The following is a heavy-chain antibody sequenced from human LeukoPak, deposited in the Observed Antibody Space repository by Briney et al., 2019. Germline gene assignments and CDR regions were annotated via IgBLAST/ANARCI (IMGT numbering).Heavy chain of an antibody. V-gene: IGHV3-30-3*01. CDR1: GFTFSNYA. CDR3: TREWRYYDSSGYYDY. D-gene: IGHD3-22*01. Sequence: GGSLRLSCAASGFTFSNYAIHWVRQAPGKGLEWVAVISYDGSNKYYADSVKGRFTISRDNAKNSLYLQMNSLRAEDTAGYYCTREWRYYDSSGYYDYWGQGTLVTVSS. CDR2: ISYDGSNK. J-gene: IGHJ4*02.